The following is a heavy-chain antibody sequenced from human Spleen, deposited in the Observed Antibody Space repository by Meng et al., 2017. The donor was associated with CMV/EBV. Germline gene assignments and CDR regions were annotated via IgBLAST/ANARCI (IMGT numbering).Heavy chain of an antibody. J-gene: IGHJ3*02. D-gene: IGHD3-10*01. CDR2: INPNSGGT. V-gene: IGHV1-2*02. CDR3: AKSIVLLWTSGFDI. CDR1: GYTFTGYY. Sequence: GESLKISCKASGYTFTGYYMHWVRQAPGQGLEWMGWINPNSGGTNYAQKFQGRVTMTRDTSISTAYMELSSLRSDDTAVYYCAKSIVLLWTSGFDIWGQGTTVTVSS.